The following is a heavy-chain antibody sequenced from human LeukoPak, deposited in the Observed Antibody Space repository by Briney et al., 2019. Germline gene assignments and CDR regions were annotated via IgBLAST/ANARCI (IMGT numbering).Heavy chain of an antibody. CDR2: IYTSGSA. V-gene: IGHV4-4*09. CDR3: ARTLRYYDSSGYKNWFDS. D-gene: IGHD3-22*01. J-gene: IGHJ5*01. Sequence: SETLSLTCTVSGGSISSYYWSWIRQPPGKGLEWIGYIYTSGSANYNPSLKSRVTISVDTSKNQSSLKLSSVTAADTAVYYCARTLRYYDSSGYKNWFDSWGQGTLVTVSS. CDR1: GGSISSYY.